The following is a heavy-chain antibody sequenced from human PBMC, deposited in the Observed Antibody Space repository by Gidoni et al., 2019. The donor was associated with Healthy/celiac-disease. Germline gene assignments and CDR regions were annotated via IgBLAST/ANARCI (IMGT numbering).Heavy chain of an antibody. V-gene: IGHV1-69*01. CDR2: IIPIFGTA. CDR1: GGTFSSYA. J-gene: IGHJ6*02. Sequence: QVQLVQSGAEVKKPGSSVKVSCQASGGTFSSYAISWVRQAPGQGLEWMGGIIPIFGTANYAQKFQGRVTITADESTSTAYMELSSLRSEDTAVYYCARAGIVVVPAAIYYYYGMDVWGQGTTVTVSS. CDR3: ARAGIVVVPAAIYYYYGMDV. D-gene: IGHD2-2*02.